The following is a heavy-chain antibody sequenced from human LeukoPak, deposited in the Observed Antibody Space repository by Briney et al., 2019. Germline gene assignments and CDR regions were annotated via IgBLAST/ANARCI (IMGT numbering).Heavy chain of an antibody. Sequence: GRSLRLSCTASGFTFANYGLSWVRQAPGKGLEWVGFISAFGGTTQYAASVKGRFTISRDDSKSVAYLELNSLKTEDTAVYYCTTGLIWLGESFFDYWGQGTLVTVSS. CDR1: GFTFANYG. V-gene: IGHV3-49*04. CDR3: TTGLIWLGESFFDY. J-gene: IGHJ4*02. CDR2: ISAFGGTT. D-gene: IGHD3-10*01.